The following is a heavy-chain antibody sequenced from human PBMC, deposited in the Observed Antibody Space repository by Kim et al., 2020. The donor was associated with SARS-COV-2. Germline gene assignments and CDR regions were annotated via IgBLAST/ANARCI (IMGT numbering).Heavy chain of an antibody. J-gene: IGHJ6*02. V-gene: IGHV5-10-1*01. Sequence: ESLKISCKGSGYSFISYWISWVRQMPGKGLEWMGRIDPSDSYTNYSPSFQGHVTISADKSISTAYLQWSSLKASDTAMYYCARLRRDILTGYFYYYYYGMDVWGQGTTVTVSS. CDR3: ARLRRDILTGYFYYYYYGMDV. CDR1: GYSFISYW. CDR2: IDPSDSYT. D-gene: IGHD3-9*01.